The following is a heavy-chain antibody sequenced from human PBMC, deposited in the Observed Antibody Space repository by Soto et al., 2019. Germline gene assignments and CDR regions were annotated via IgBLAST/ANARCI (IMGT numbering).Heavy chain of an antibody. J-gene: IGHJ6*02. Sequence: ASVKVSCKASGGTFRSYAISWVRQAPGQGLEWMGGIIPIFGTANYAQKFQGRVTITADESTSTAYMELSSLRSEDTAVYYCARGWIQLWLDTGQYGMDVWGQGTTVTVSS. V-gene: IGHV1-69*13. CDR2: IIPIFGTA. CDR1: GGTFRSYA. CDR3: ARGWIQLWLDTGQYGMDV. D-gene: IGHD5-18*01.